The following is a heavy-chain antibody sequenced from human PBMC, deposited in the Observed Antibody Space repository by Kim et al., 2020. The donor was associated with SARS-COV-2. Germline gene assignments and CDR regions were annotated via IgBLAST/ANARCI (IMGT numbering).Heavy chain of an antibody. V-gene: IGHV3-23*01. CDR1: GFTFSSDA. D-gene: IGHD6-19*01. J-gene: IGHJ4*02. Sequence: GGSLRLSCAASGFTFSSDAMSWVRQAPGKGLELVSGISRIGGNTYYADSVKGRFTISRDTSTNILSLQMNSLRAEDTAVYYCAKAGPGGHNCFDDLGQGTLVTVSS. CDR2: ISRIGGNT. CDR3: AKAGPGGHNCFDD.